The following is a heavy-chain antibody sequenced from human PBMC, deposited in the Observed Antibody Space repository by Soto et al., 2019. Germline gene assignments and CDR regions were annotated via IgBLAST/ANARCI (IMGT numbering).Heavy chain of an antibody. Sequence: GGSLRLSCAASGFTFSSYGMHWVRQAPGKGLEWVAVIWYDGSNKYYADSVKGRFTISRDNSKNTLYLQMNSLRAEDTAVYYCARERSSSSWSDYYYYYMDVWGKGTTVTVSS. D-gene: IGHD6-13*01. J-gene: IGHJ6*03. V-gene: IGHV3-33*01. CDR1: GFTFSSYG. CDR3: ARERSSSSWSDYYYYYMDV. CDR2: IWYDGSNK.